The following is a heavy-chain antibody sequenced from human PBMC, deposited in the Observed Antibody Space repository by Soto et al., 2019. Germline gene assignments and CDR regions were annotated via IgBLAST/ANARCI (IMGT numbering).Heavy chain of an antibody. D-gene: IGHD5-18*01. CDR3: AALDTAMVKTAGY. Sequence: EVQLVESGGGLVQPGGSLRLSCAASGYSISTYWMSWVRQAPGKGLEWVANVKQDGSEEYYVDSVKGRFTISRDNAKNSLYLQMNSLRAEDTAVYYCAALDTAMVKTAGYWGQGTLVPSPQ. CDR2: VKQDGSEE. CDR1: GYSISTYW. V-gene: IGHV3-7*01. J-gene: IGHJ4*02.